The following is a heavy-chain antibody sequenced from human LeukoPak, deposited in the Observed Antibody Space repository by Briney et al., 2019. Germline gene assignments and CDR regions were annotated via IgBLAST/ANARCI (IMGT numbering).Heavy chain of an antibody. CDR2: INHSGST. Sequence: SETLSLTCAVYGGSFSGYYWSWIRQPPGKGLEWIGKINHSGSTNYNPSLKSRVTISVDTSKNQFSLKLSSVTAADTAVYYCARHDGDKITAEMATTRFDYWGQGTLVTVSS. J-gene: IGHJ4*02. CDR1: GGSFSGYY. D-gene: IGHD5-24*01. CDR3: ARHDGDKITAEMATTRFDY. V-gene: IGHV4-34*01.